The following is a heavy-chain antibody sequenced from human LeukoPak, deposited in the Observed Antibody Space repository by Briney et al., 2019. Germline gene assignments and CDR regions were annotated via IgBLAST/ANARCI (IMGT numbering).Heavy chain of an antibody. J-gene: IGHJ6*02. Sequence: PGGSLRLSCAASGFTFSTYWMHWVRQAPGKGLEWVSRINPDEITPTCADSVKGRFTISRDNAKNTLFLQMNSLRAEDTAVYYCARDYYYGMDVWGQGTTITVSS. CDR3: ARDYYYGMDV. CDR2: INPDEITP. CDR1: GFTFSTYW. V-gene: IGHV3-74*01.